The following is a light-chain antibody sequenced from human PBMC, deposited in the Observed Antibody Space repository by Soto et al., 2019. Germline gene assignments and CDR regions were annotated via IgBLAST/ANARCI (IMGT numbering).Light chain of an antibody. Sequence: QSVLTQPPSVSGAPGQRVTISCTGSSSNIGAGYDVHWYQQLPGTAPKLLIYGNSNRPSGVPDRFSGSKSGTSASLAITGLQAEDEADYYCQSYDSSRSGVLGGGTKLTVL. J-gene: IGLJ3*02. V-gene: IGLV1-40*01. CDR3: QSYDSSRSGV. CDR2: GNS. CDR1: SSNIGAGYD.